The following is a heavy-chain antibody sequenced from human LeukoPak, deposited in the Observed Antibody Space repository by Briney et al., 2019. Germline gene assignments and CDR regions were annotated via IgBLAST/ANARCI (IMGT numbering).Heavy chain of an antibody. D-gene: IGHD2/OR15-2a*01. CDR3: ARSNIFTYFDY. Sequence: GASVKVSCKASGYTFTSYYMHWVRQAPGQGLEWMGIINPSGGSTSYAQRFQGRVTMTRDTSTSTVYMELSSLRSEDTAVYYCARSNIFTYFDYWGQGTLVTVSS. J-gene: IGHJ4*02. V-gene: IGHV1-46*01. CDR2: INPSGGST. CDR1: GYTFTSYY.